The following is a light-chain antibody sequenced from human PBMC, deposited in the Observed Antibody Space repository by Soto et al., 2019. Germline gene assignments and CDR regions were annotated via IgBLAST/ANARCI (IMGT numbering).Light chain of an antibody. CDR3: QSYDSSLSGRVV. V-gene: IGLV1-40*01. Sequence: QDVVTQPPSVSGAPGQRVTISCTGRSSNIGAGYDVHWYQQLPGTAPKLLIYGNSNRPSGVPDRFSGSKSGTSASLAITGLQAEDEADYYCQSYDSSLSGRVVFGGGTKVTVL. CDR2: GNS. J-gene: IGLJ2*01. CDR1: SSNIGAGYD.